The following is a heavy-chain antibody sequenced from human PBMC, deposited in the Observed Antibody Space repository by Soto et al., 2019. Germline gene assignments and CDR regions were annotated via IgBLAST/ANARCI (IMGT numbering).Heavy chain of an antibody. CDR3: AKYKPGTTSFDY. Sequence: VGSLRLSCAASGFTISSNAMYWVRQAPWKGLEWVSGISDRGDTTHYAASVKGRFTISRDTSKNTLYLQLNTLRADDAAVYYCAKYKPGTTSFDYWGQGTMVTVSS. CDR2: ISDRGDTT. D-gene: IGHD1-1*01. J-gene: IGHJ4*02. V-gene: IGHV3-23*01. CDR1: GFTISSNA.